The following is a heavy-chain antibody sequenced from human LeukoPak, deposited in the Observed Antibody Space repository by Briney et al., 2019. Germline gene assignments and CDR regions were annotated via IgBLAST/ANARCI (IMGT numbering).Heavy chain of an antibody. D-gene: IGHD6-19*01. CDR1: GGSISSWY. CDR2: IYDSGNI. CDR3: AREISLTGYSGGLGFNY. Sequence: SETLSLTCTVSGGSISSWYWSWIRQPPGKGLQWIGNIYDSGNINYNPSLKSRVTISIDASKNQISLKLRSVTAADTAVYYCAREISLTGYSGGLGFNYWGQGILVTVSS. J-gene: IGHJ4*02. V-gene: IGHV4-59*01.